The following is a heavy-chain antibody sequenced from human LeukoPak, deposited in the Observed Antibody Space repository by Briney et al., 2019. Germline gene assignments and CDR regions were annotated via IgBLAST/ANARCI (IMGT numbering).Heavy chain of an antibody. J-gene: IGHJ6*02. V-gene: IGHV3-33*01. Sequence: PGRSLRLSCAASGFTFSSYGMHWVRQAPGKGLEWVAMIWFDGSNKYYSDSVKGRFTISRDNSKNTLYLQMNSLRAEDTAVYYCARRHSNYYYGMDVWGQGTTVTVSS. CDR3: ARRHSNYYYGMDV. CDR1: GFTFSSYG. D-gene: IGHD4-11*01. CDR2: IWFDGSNK.